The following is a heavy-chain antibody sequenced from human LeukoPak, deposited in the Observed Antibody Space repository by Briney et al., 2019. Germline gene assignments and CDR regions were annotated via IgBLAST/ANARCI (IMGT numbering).Heavy chain of an antibody. J-gene: IGHJ3*01. V-gene: IGHV3-23*01. CDR3: AEDPNGDYVGAFDF. CDR1: GFTFSIYA. Sequence: PGGSLRLSCAASGFTFSIYAMHWVRQAPGKGLEWVSTITSTTSSTSYADSVKGRFTISRDNSKRTLYLQMNSLRAEDTAMYYCAEDPNGDYVGAFDFWGQGTLVTVSS. CDR2: ITSTTSST. D-gene: IGHD4-23*01.